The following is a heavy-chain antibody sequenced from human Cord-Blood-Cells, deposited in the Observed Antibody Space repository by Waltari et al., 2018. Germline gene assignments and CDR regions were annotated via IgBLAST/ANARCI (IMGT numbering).Heavy chain of an antibody. CDR1: GFTFSSYS. CDR2: IISSSSDI. J-gene: IGHJ4*02. D-gene: IGHD3-3*01. V-gene: IGHV3-21*01. Sequence: VQLVESGGGLVQPGGSLRLSCAASGFTFSSYSMHWARQARGTGLEWVSSIISSSSDIYYADSVKGRFTIARDNAKNSLYLQMNSLRAEDTAVYYCARPYYDFWSGYDYFDYWGQGTLVTVSS. CDR3: ARPYYDFWSGYDYFDY.